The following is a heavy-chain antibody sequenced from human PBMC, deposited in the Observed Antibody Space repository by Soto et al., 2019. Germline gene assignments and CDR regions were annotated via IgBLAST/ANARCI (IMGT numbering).Heavy chain of an antibody. D-gene: IGHD6-19*01. J-gene: IGHJ6*02. CDR2: IDQSGGT. CDR1: GDYLRGQS. V-gene: IGHV4-34*01. CDR3: AREDSYGWSGESLDV. Sequence: QVQLQQWGAGLLKASETLSLTCAVVGDYLRGQSWNWIRQSPGKGLEWIGEIDQSGGTNYNPSLKRRAIISDDTSKNQFALTWTSVTAADTAVYYCAREDSYGWSGESLDVWGQGTTVTVSS.